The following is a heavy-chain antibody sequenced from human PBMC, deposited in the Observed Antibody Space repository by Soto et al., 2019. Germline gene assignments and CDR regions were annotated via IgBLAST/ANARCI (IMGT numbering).Heavy chain of an antibody. CDR2: IIPIFGTA. Sequence: QVQLVQSGAEVKKPGSSVKVSCKASGGTFSSYAISWVRQAPGQGLEWMGGIIPIFGTANYAQKFQGRVTITADESTSTAYMELGRLSSEDTAVYYCARDNHDTNWFDPWGQGTLVTVSS. J-gene: IGHJ5*02. V-gene: IGHV1-69*01. CDR1: GGTFSSYA. CDR3: ARDNHDTNWFDP.